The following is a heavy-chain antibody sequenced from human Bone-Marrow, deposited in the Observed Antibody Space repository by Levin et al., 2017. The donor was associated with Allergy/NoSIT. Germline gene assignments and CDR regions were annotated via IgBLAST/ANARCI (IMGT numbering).Heavy chain of an antibody. CDR1: GYTFTGYY. D-gene: IGHD1-20*01. Sequence: ASVKVSCKASGYTFTGYYIHWVRQAPGQGLEWMGWINPDSGDTNYAQQFHGRVTMTRDTSIDTAYIEVTRLRFDDADVYFCARMLTGIWDWFDPWGQGTLVTVS. CDR2: INPDSGDT. V-gene: IGHV1-2*02. CDR3: ARMLTGIWDWFDP. J-gene: IGHJ5*02.